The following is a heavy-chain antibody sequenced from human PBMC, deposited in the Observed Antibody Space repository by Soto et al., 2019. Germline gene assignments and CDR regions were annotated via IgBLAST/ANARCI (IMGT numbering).Heavy chain of an antibody. CDR3: ARGDPDIVVVPAAIGDWFNP. J-gene: IGHJ5*02. CDR1: GYTFTGYY. Sequence: ASVKVSCKASGYTFTGYYMHWVRQAPGQGLEWMGWINPNSGGTNYAQKFQGRVTMTRDTSISTAYMELSRLRSDDTAVYYCARGDPDIVVVPAAIGDWFNPWGQGTLVTVSS. CDR2: INPNSGGT. D-gene: IGHD2-2*02. V-gene: IGHV1-2*02.